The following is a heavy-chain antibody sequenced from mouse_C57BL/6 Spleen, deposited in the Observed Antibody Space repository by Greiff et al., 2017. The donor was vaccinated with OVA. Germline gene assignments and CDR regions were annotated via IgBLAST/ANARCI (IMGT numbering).Heavy chain of an antibody. CDR2: IHPNSGST. J-gene: IGHJ3*01. V-gene: IGHV1-64*01. Sequence: QVHVKQPGAELVKPGASVKLSCKASGYTFTSYWMHWVKQRPGQGLEWIGMIHPNSGSTNYNEKFKSKATLTVDKSSSTAYMQLSSLTSEDSAVYYWARISNWDGFAYWGQGTLVTVSA. CDR3: ARISNWDGFAY. D-gene: IGHD4-1*02. CDR1: GYTFTSYW.